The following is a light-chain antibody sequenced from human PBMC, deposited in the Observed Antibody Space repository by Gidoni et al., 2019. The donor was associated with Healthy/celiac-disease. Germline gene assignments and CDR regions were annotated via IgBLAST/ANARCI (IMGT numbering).Light chain of an antibody. CDR3: QHYGSLWT. CDR1: PSISDW. V-gene: IGKV1-5*03. J-gene: IGKJ1*01. Sequence: DIQLLQSPSTLSASVGDRVTITCPASPSISDWLAWYQQKPGEAPNLLIYKASRLESGVPSRFSGSGSGTEFTLTISSLQLNDLATYYCQHYGSLWTFGQGTKVEIK. CDR2: KAS.